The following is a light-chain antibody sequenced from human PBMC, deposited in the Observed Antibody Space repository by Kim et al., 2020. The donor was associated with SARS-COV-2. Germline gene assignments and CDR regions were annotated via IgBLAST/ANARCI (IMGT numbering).Light chain of an antibody. CDR3: QQYNNWNT. J-gene: IGKJ4*01. Sequence: SVSPGERATLSCRASQSVSSNLAWYQQKPGQAPRLLIYGASTRATGIPARFSGSGSGTEFTLTISSLQSEDFAVYYCQQYNNWNTFGGGTKVEIK. CDR2: GAS. CDR1: QSVSSN. V-gene: IGKV3-15*01.